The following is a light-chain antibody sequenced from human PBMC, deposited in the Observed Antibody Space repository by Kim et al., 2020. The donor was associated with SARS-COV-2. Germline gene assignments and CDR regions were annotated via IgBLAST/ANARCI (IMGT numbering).Light chain of an antibody. CDR3: SSYRSASTPYV. Sequence: QSALTQPASVSGSPGQSITISCTGTSSDVGDSDYVSWYQQHPGKPPKLMIYDVSYRPSGVSNRFSGSKSGNTASLTISGLQAEDEADYYCSSYRSASTPYVFGTGTKVTVL. CDR2: DVS. V-gene: IGLV2-14*03. J-gene: IGLJ1*01. CDR1: SSDVGDSDY.